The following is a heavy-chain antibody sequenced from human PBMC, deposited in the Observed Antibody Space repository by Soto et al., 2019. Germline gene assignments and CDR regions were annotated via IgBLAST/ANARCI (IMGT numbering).Heavy chain of an antibody. D-gene: IGHD2-2*01. J-gene: IGHJ6*02. CDR3: ARSQGSSSSLEIYYYYYYGMDV. CDR2: IIPISDTT. CDR1: GGTFSSYA. Sequence: QVQLVQSGAEVKKPGSSVKVSCKASGGTFSSYAISWVLQAPGQGLEWMGGIIPISDTTNYAQKFQGRVTISADESTSTAYMMMSSLRSEDTAVYYCARSQGSSSSLEIYYYYYYGMDVWGQGTTVTVSS. V-gene: IGHV1-69*01.